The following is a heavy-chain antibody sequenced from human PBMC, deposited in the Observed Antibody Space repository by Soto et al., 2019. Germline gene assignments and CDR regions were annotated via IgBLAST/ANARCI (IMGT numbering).Heavy chain of an antibody. Sequence: GGSLRLSGAASGFKFSNFFMSWVRRSPGKGLEWVSVISSNGGSPYYSGTMKGRFTISRDNSENTVYLHMDRLRADDTAVYYCAKGSRRYLNYYHSMGVGGQGT. CDR3: AKGSRRYLNYYHSMGV. CDR2: ISSNGGSP. CDR1: GFKFSNFF. V-gene: IGHV3-23*01. D-gene: IGHD3-9*01. J-gene: IGHJ6*02.